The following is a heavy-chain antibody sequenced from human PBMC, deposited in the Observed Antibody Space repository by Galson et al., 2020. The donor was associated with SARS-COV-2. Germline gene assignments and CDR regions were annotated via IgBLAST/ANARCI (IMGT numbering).Heavy chain of an antibody. D-gene: IGHD5-12*01. CDR2: ISGSGGST. CDR1: GFTFSSYA. CDR3: AYSGYSGYEADSGAFDI. J-gene: IGHJ3*02. V-gene: IGHV3-23*01. Sequence: GGSLRLSCAASGFTFSSYAMSWVRQAPGKGLEWVSAISGSGGSTYYADSVKGRFTISRDNSKNTLYLQMNSLRAEDTAVYYCAYSGYSGYEADSGAFDIWGQGTMVTVSS.